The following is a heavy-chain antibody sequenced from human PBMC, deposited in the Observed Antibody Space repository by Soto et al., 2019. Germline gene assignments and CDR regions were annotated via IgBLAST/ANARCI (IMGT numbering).Heavy chain of an antibody. D-gene: IGHD3-3*01. Sequence: GGSLRLSCAASGFTFSSYGMHWVRQAPGKGLEWVVVISYDGSNKYYADSVKGRFTISRDNSKNTLYLQMNSLRAEDTAVYYCAKDYDFWSHTRYYFDYWGQGTLVTVSS. J-gene: IGHJ4*02. V-gene: IGHV3-30*18. CDR3: AKDYDFWSHTRYYFDY. CDR1: GFTFSSYG. CDR2: ISYDGSNK.